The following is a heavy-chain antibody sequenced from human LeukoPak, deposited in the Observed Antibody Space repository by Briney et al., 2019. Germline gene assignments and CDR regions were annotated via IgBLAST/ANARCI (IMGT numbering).Heavy chain of an antibody. V-gene: IGHV4-34*01. CDR2: INHGGGT. CDR3: ARLRRIAAAADYYYGMDV. Sequence: PSETLSLTCAVYGGFFRGYYWSWIRQPPGKGLEWIGEINHGGGTNYFLALKCRVTISVVTCKNQYSLNVSSVPAADTAVDYCARLRRIAAAADYYYGMDVWGQGTTVTVSS. CDR1: GGFFRGYY. D-gene: IGHD6-13*01. J-gene: IGHJ6*02.